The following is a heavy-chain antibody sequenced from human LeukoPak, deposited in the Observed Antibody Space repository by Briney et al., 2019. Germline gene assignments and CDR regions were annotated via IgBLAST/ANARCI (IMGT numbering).Heavy chain of an antibody. V-gene: IGHV3-48*01. Sequence: GGSLRLSCAASGFTFSSYSMNWVRQAPGEGLEWVSYISSSSSTIYYADSVKGRFTISRDNAKNSLYLQMNSLRVEDTAVYYCAKEKVSSGWYVDYWGQGTLVTVSS. CDR1: GFTFSSYS. D-gene: IGHD6-19*01. CDR2: ISSSSSTI. J-gene: IGHJ4*02. CDR3: AKEKVSSGWYVDY.